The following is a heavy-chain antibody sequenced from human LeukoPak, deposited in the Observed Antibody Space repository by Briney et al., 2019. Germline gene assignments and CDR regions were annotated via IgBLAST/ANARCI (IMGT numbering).Heavy chain of an antibody. J-gene: IGHJ4*02. D-gene: IGHD6-19*01. CDR1: GYSFTSYW. V-gene: IGHV5-51*01. Sequence: GESLKISCKGSGYSFTSYWIGRVRQMPGKGLEWMGIIYPGDSDTRYSPSFQGQVTISADKSISTAYLQWSSLKASDTAMYYCARWSQWLVPLPDYWGQGTLVTVSS. CDR3: ARWSQWLVPLPDY. CDR2: IYPGDSDT.